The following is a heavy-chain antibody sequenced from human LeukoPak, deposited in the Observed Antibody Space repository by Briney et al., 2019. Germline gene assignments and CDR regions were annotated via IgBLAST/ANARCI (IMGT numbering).Heavy chain of an antibody. CDR3: ARVPRLGYCSGGSRYGLGRYYYYYYMDV. CDR1: GGSISSYY. D-gene: IGHD2-15*01. CDR2: IYYSGST. V-gene: IGHV4-59*01. Sequence: SETLSLTCTVSGGSISSYYWSWIRQPPGKGLEWIGYIYYSGSTNYNPSLKSRVTISVDTSKNQFSLKLSSVTAADTAVYYCARVPRLGYCSGGSRYGLGRYYYYYYMDVWGKGTTVTVSS. J-gene: IGHJ6*03.